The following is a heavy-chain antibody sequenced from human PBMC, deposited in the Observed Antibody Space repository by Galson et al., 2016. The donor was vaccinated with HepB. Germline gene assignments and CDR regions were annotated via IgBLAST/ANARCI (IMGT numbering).Heavy chain of an antibody. V-gene: IGHV1-3*01. Sequence: SVKVSCKASGGTFSSFAINWVRQAPGQGLEWMGWINVGNGITKYSEKVQGRVTITRDTSASPVHMELSSLISGDTAVYYCARDGEPLYDYGMDVWGQGTTVIVSS. CDR3: ARDGEPLYDYGMDV. CDR2: INVGNGIT. D-gene: IGHD1-14*01. CDR1: GGTFSSFA. J-gene: IGHJ6*02.